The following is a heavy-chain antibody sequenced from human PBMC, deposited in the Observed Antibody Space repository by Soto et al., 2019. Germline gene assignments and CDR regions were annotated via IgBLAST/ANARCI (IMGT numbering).Heavy chain of an antibody. D-gene: IGHD2-21*02. CDR1: GYTFTSYA. J-gene: IGHJ4*02. Sequence: ASVKVSCKASGYTFTSYAMHWVRQAPGQRLEWMGWIDAGNGNTKYSQKFQGRVTITRDTSASTAYMELSSLRSEDTAVYYCERSIVVVTALDYWGQGTLVTVSS. CDR3: ERSIVVVTALDY. CDR2: IDAGNGNT. V-gene: IGHV1-3*01.